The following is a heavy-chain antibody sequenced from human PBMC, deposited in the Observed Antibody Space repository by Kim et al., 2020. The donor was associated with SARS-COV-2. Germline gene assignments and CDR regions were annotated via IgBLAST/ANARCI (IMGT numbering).Heavy chain of an antibody. D-gene: IGHD2-21*01. Sequence: GGSLRLSCVASGVTFDGYAMSWVRQAPGKGLEWVSVMSGGGVNKFYADSVRGRFTISRDNSKNTLYLQMNRLRAEDTALYYCAKMVIMDDYTYFYYYAMDVWGQGTTVTFSS. J-gene: IGHJ6*02. CDR1: GVTFDGYA. V-gene: IGHV3-23*01. CDR3: AKMVIMDDYTYFYYYAMDV. CDR2: MSGGGVNK.